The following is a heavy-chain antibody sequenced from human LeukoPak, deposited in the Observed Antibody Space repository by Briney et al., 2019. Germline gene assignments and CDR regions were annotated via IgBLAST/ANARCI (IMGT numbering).Heavy chain of an antibody. Sequence: SETLSLTCAVYGGSFSGYYWSWIRQPSGKGLEWIGEINQSGSTNYNPSLKSRVTISVDTSKNQFSLKLSSVTAADTAVYYCARGPGYSGYGFYEYWGQGTLVTVSS. D-gene: IGHD5-12*01. J-gene: IGHJ4*02. CDR2: INQSGST. V-gene: IGHV4-34*01. CDR1: GGSFSGYY. CDR3: ARGPGYSGYGFYEY.